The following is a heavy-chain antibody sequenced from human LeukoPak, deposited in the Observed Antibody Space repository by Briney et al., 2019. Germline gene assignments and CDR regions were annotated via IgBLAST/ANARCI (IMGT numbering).Heavy chain of an antibody. CDR2: IYPGDSDT. D-gene: IGHD2/OR15-2a*01. V-gene: IGHV5-51*01. CDR3: ARRSFDYYYMDV. J-gene: IGHJ6*03. Sequence: GESLKISCKDSGYSFTIYWIAWVRQMPGKGLEWMGIIYPGDSDTRYNPSFQGQVTISADKSINTAYLQWNSLKASDTAIYYCARRSFDYYYMDVWGKGTTVIVSS. CDR1: GYSFTIYW.